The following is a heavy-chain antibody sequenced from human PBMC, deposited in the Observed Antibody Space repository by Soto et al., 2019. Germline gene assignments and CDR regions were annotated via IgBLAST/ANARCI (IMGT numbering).Heavy chain of an antibody. V-gene: IGHV3-30*18. CDR3: ANNHEYFDY. CDR1: GFTFSSYG. Sequence: QVQLVESGGGVVQPGRSLRLSCAASGFTFSSYGMHWVRQAPGKGLEWVAVISYDGSNKYYACSVKGRFTISRDNSKNTLYLQMNSLRAEDTAVYYCANNHEYFDYWGQGTLVTVSS. CDR2: ISYDGSNK. J-gene: IGHJ4*02.